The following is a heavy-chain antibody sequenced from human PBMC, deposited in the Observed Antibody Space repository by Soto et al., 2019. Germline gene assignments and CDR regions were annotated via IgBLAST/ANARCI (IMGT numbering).Heavy chain of an antibody. CDR2: INQSGST. Sequence: PSETLSLTCAVYGGSFSGYYWSWIRQPPGKGLEWIGEINQSGSTNYNPSLESRVTISVDTSKNQFSLKLSSVTAADTAVYYCARYHEQRESLGLDEWGQGTLVTVSS. CDR1: GGSFSGYY. V-gene: IGHV4-34*01. J-gene: IGHJ4*02. D-gene: IGHD1-1*01. CDR3: ARYHEQRESLGLDE.